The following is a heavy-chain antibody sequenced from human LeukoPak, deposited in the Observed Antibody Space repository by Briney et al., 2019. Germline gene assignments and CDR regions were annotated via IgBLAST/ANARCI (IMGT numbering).Heavy chain of an antibody. Sequence: ASVTVSCKASGYTFTSYYMHWVRQAPGQGLEWMGIINPSGGSTSYAQKFQGRVTMTRDTSTSTVYMELSSLRSEDTAVYYCARVGIVGATTWYFDYWGQGTLVTVSS. CDR3: ARVGIVGATTWYFDY. V-gene: IGHV1-46*01. CDR2: INPSGGST. J-gene: IGHJ4*02. D-gene: IGHD1-26*01. CDR1: GYTFTSYY.